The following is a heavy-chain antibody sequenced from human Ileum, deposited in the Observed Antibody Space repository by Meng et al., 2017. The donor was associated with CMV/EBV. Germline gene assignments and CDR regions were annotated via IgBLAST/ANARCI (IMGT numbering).Heavy chain of an antibody. CDR2: VYYSGTT. D-gene: IGHD3-3*01. CDR3: ARNVGFYSSQIAY. CDR1: AGSTTSSTYY. Sequence: LHLQESGPGLVTASETLSLTCTASAGSTTSSTYYWGWIRQPPGKGLEWIGSVYYSGTTYYNPSLKSRVNMSIDTSKNRFSLKLSSATAADTAVYYCARNVGFYSSQIAYWGQGALVTVSS. J-gene: IGHJ4*02. V-gene: IGHV4-39*07.